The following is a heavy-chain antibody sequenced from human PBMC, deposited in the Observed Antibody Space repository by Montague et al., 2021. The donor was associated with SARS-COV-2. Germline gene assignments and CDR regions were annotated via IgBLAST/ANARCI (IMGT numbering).Heavy chain of an antibody. D-gene: IGHD2-15*01. CDR3: ARGSSWLGNVFDI. Sequence: SETLSLTCTVSGGSISSYYWSWIRQPPGKGLEWIGYIYYSGSTNYNPSLKSRVTISVDTSKNQFSLKLSSVTAADTAVYYCARGSSWLGNVFDIWGQGTKVTVSS. J-gene: IGHJ3*02. CDR2: IYYSGST. CDR1: GGSISSYY. V-gene: IGHV4-59*01.